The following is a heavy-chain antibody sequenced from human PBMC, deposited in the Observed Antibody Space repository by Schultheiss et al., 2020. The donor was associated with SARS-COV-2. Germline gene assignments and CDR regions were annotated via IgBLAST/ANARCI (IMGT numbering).Heavy chain of an antibody. CDR2: IYYSGST. J-gene: IGHJ3*02. CDR1: GGYISSYY. CDR3: AREERGYSYGFLPQNAFDI. Sequence: SETLSLTCTVSGGYISSYYWSWIRQPPGKGLEWIGYIYYSGSTNYNPSLKSRVTISVDTSKNQFSLKLSSVTAADTAVYYCAREERGYSYGFLPQNAFDIWGQGTMVTVSS. D-gene: IGHD5-18*01. V-gene: IGHV4-59*12.